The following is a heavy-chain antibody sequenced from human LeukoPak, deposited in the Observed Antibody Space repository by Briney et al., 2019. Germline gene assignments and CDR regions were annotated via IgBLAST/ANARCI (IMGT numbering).Heavy chain of an antibody. D-gene: IGHD6-6*01. Sequence: PGGSLRLSCAASGFTFSTYWMNWVRQAPGKGPEWVANIKQDGSIQYYVDSVRGRFTISRDNAKNSLYLQMNSLRAEDTAVYYCAGDISSSGGLEYWGQGTLVTVSS. J-gene: IGHJ4*02. CDR2: IKQDGSIQ. V-gene: IGHV3-7*04. CDR3: AGDISSSGGLEY. CDR1: GFTFSTYW.